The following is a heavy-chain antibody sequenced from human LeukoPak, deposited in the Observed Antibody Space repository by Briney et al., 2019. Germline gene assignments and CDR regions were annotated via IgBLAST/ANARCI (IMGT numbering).Heavy chain of an antibody. D-gene: IGHD3-10*01. V-gene: IGHV3-30*18. Sequence: GGSLRLSCAASGFTFSSYGMHWVRQAPGKGLEWVAVISYDGSNKYYADSVKGRFTIPRDNSKNTLYLQMNSLRAEDTAVYYCAKDITMVLWGQGTLVTVSS. CDR1: GFTFSSYG. CDR3: AKDITMVL. CDR2: ISYDGSNK. J-gene: IGHJ4*02.